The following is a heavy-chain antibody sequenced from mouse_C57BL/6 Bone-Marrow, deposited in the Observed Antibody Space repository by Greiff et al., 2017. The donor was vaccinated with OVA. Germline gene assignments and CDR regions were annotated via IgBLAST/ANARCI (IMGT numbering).Heavy chain of an antibody. J-gene: IGHJ4*01. CDR3: TRGYSNYNAVDY. CDR1: GYTFTDYE. CDR2: IDPETGGT. Sequence: VQLVESGAELVRPGASVTLSCKASGYTFTDYEMHWVKQTPVHGLEWIGAIDPETGGTAYNQKFKGKAILTADKSSSTAYMELRSLTSEDSAVYYCTRGYSNYNAVDYWGQGTSVTVSS. V-gene: IGHV1-15*01. D-gene: IGHD2-5*01.